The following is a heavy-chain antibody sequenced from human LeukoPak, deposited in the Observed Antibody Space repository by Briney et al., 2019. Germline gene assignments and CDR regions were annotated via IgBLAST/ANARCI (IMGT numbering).Heavy chain of an antibody. CDR3: AREGAGVPDY. D-gene: IGHD6-19*01. Sequence: PGGSLRLSCAASGFTFSSYSMNWVRQAPGKGLEWVSSISSSSSYIYYADSVKGRFTISRDNAKNSLYLQMNSLSAEDTAVYYCAREGAGVPDYWGQGTLVTVSS. CDR1: GFTFSSYS. CDR2: ISSSSSYI. V-gene: IGHV3-21*01. J-gene: IGHJ4*02.